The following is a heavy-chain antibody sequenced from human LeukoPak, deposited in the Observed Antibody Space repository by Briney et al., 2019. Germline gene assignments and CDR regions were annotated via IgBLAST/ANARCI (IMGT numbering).Heavy chain of an antibody. V-gene: IGHV4-34*01. Sequence: SETLSLTCAVYGGSFSGYYWIWIRQSPGKGLEWIGEINDSGSINYNPSLKGRVTISVDASKNQFSLKLGSVTAADTAVYYCATRGYYYVSDYWGQGTLVTVSS. J-gene: IGHJ4*02. CDR1: GGSFSGYY. CDR3: ATRGYYYVSDY. CDR2: INDSGSI. D-gene: IGHD3-22*01.